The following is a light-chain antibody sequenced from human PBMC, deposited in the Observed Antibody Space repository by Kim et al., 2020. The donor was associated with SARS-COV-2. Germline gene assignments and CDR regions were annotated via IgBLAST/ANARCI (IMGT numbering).Light chain of an antibody. V-gene: IGKV3-11*01. CDR1: QSVGNS. J-gene: IGKJ1*01. CDR2: DAF. Sequence: WYPGERATLSCRASQSVGNSFAWYQQKPGPPPRLLIYDAFSRATGIPARFSASGSGTDFTLTISSLEPEDFAVYYCQQRGNWPLTFGQGTKVDIK. CDR3: QQRGNWPLT.